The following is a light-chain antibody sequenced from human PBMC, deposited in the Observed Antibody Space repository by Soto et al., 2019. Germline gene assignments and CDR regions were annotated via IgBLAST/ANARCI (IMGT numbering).Light chain of an antibody. V-gene: IGLV1-40*01. Sequence: QSVLTQPPSVSGAPGQRVTISCTGSSSNIGAGYDVHWYQQLPGTAPKLLIYGNSNRPSGVPDPFSGSKSGTSASLAITGLQAEDEADSYCQSYDSSLSGPYVFGTGTKVTVL. J-gene: IGLJ1*01. CDR3: QSYDSSLSGPYV. CDR2: GNS. CDR1: SSNIGAGYD.